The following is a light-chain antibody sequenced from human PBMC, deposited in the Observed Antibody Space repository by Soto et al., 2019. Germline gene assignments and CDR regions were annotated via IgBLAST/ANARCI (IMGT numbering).Light chain of an antibody. CDR1: SSDVVTYNY. V-gene: IGLV2-14*01. J-gene: IGLJ1*01. CDR3: SSYTSSSSYV. CDR2: EVS. Sequence: QSALTQPASVSGSPGQSITISCTGTSSDVVTYNYVSWYQQHPGKAPKLMISEVSNRPSGVSHRFSGSKSGNTASLTISGLQAEDEADYYCSSYTSSSSYVFGTGTKVTVL.